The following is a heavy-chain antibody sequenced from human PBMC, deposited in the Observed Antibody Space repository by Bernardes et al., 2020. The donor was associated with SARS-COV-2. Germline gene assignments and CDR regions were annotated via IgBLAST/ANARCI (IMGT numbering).Heavy chain of an antibody. CDR2: IRSKPKGYAT. D-gene: IGHD4-17*01. CDR3: TGDYLY. CDR1: GFNFSGSA. V-gene: IGHV3-73*01. Sequence: GGSLRLSCAASGFNFSGSAIQWVRQPSGKGLEWIGRIRSKPKGYATTYAASLKGRFVISRDDSRNTAYLQIHSLKTEDTAVYYCTGDYLYWDQGTLVSVSS. J-gene: IGHJ4*02.